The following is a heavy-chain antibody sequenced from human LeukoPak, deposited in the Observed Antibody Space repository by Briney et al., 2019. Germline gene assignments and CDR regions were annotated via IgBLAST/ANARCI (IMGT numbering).Heavy chain of an antibody. Sequence: ASVKVSCKVSGYTLTELSMHWVRQAPGKGLEWMGGFDPEDGETIYVQKFQGRVTMTEDTSTDTAYMELSSLRSEDTAVYYCATGSYDRRYYYYYGMDVWGQGTTVTVSS. V-gene: IGHV1-24*01. J-gene: IGHJ6*02. D-gene: IGHD1-26*01. CDR1: GYTLTELS. CDR2: FDPEDGET. CDR3: ATGSYDRRYYYYYGMDV.